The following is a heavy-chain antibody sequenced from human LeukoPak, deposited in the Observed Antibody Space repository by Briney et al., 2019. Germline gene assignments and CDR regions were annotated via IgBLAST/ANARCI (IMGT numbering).Heavy chain of an antibody. CDR1: GGSFSGYY. CDR2: INYCGST. CDR3: ARDRDFWSGYSHYYYYGMDV. J-gene: IGHJ6*02. D-gene: IGHD3-3*01. V-gene: IGHV4-34*01. Sequence: SETLSLTCAVYGGSFSGYYWSWLRQPPGKGLEWIGEINYCGSTNYNPSLKNRVTISVDTSKNQFSLKLSSVTAADTAVYYCARDRDFWSGYSHYYYYGMDVWGQGTTVTVSS.